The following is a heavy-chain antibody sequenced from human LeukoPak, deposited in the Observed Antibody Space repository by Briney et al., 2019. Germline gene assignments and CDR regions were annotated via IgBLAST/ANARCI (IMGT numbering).Heavy chain of an antibody. CDR3: ARGRETRTSGWFKH. D-gene: IGHD6-19*01. CDR1: GFDFSTYW. Sequence: GECLKISCNTSGFDFSTYWIAWVRQLPGEGLGWMGIVYPGNSDIRYSPSLRGQVVISADNSVTTAYLQWSNLKASDTAIYYCARGRETRTSGWFKHWGQGTLVTVSS. CDR2: VYPGNSDI. J-gene: IGHJ4*02. V-gene: IGHV5-51*01.